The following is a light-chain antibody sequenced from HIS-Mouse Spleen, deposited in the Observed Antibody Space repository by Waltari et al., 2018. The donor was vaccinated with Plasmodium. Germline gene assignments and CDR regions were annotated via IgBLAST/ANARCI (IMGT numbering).Light chain of an antibody. Sequence: EIVLTQSPATLSLSPGDRATLSCRASQSVSSYLAWYQQKPGQAPRLLIYDASNRATGSPARFSGSGSGKDFTLTSSSLEAEDFAVDYCQQRSNGPLTFGGGTKVEIK. V-gene: IGKV3-11*01. CDR1: QSVSSY. CDR2: DAS. CDR3: QQRSNGPLT. J-gene: IGKJ4*01.